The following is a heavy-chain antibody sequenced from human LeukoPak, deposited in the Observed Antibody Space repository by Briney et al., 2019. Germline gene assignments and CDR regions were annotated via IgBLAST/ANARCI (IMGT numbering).Heavy chain of an antibody. D-gene: IGHD4-11*01. J-gene: IGHJ4*02. V-gene: IGHV3-30*03. CDR2: ISSDGNDK. Sequence: GGSLRLSCAVSGVTFRSYGMHWVRQAPGKGLEGLALISSDGNDKLYGDSVRGRFTISRDDSKSTLYLQMNSLRAEEPAVNYCTTKVTRGNGGDDYDDWGQGTLVTVSS. CDR1: GVTFRSYG. CDR3: TTKVTRGNGGDDYDD.